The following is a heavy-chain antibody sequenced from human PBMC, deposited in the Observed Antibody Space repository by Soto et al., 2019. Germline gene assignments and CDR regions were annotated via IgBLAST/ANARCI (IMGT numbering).Heavy chain of an antibody. CDR1: GGSFSAFY. CDR2: IMHTGST. CDR3: ARAGFPVRGFDY. J-gene: IGHJ4*02. D-gene: IGHD3-10*01. Sequence: QVQLEQWGAGLLKPSETLSLTCNVYGGSFSAFYWSWIRQPPGKGLEWIGEIMHTGSTNYNAPLKSRATIPVDSSKNQSPLRLTSVTAADTAVYFCARAGFPVRGFDYWGQGILVTVSS. V-gene: IGHV4-34*02.